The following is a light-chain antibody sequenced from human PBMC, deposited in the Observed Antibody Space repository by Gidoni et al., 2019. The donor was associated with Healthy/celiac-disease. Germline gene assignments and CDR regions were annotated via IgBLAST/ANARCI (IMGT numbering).Light chain of an antibody. Sequence: QSALTQPPSASGSPGRSVTISCTGTSSDVGGYNYVSWYQQHQGKAPKLMIYEVSKRPSGGPDRFSGSKSGNTASLTVSGLQAEDEADYYCSSYACSNNLVFGGGTKLTVL. CDR3: SSYACSNNLV. CDR1: SSDVGGYNY. J-gene: IGLJ3*02. CDR2: EVS. V-gene: IGLV2-8*01.